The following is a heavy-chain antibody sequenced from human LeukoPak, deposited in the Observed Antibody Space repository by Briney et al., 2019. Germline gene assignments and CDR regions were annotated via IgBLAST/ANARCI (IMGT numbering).Heavy chain of an antibody. Sequence: PGGSLRLSCTASGFDFSVAWMTWVRQSPGKGLEWVGLIKSRGGGETIDYAAPVKGRFTISRDDSKNMLYLEMNSLKSEDTAVYYCTKVLAVAFPVFDDWGQGTVVTVSS. CDR3: TKVLAVAFPVFDD. J-gene: IGHJ4*02. CDR1: GFDFSVAW. CDR2: IKSRGGGETI. V-gene: IGHV3-15*01. D-gene: IGHD2-21*01.